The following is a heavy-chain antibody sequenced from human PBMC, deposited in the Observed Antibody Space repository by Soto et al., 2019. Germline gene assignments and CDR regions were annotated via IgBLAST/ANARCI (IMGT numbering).Heavy chain of an antibody. CDR3: ARGLAVRGSYGLDV. Sequence: SETLSLTCAVSGASISRGGSSWCWIRQAPGTGLEWIGYVYHNGITNYNPSLKSRVTISVDKSQNQFSLSLNSVTAADTAVYYCARGLAVRGSYGLDVWGQGTTVTVSS. CDR1: GASISRGGSS. CDR2: VYHNGIT. V-gene: IGHV4-30-2*01. J-gene: IGHJ6*02. D-gene: IGHD3-10*01.